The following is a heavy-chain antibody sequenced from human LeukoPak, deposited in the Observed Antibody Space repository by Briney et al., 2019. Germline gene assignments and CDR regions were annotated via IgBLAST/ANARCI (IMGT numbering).Heavy chain of an antibody. J-gene: IGHJ4*02. Sequence: GGSLRLSCAASGITVSSNDMSWVRQAPGKGLEWVSVIYSGGSTYYADSVKGRFTISRDISKNTLYLQMNNLRAEDTAVYYRARGPTVQEDLDYWGQGTLVTVSS. CDR2: IYSGGST. V-gene: IGHV3-66*01. CDR3: ARGPTVQEDLDY. CDR1: GITVSSND.